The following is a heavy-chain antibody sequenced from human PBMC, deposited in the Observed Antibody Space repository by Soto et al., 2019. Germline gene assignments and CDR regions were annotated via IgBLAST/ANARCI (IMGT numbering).Heavy chain of an antibody. CDR3: ARDSRTDGYKYDYFDY. CDR1: GFRFGSFA. J-gene: IGHJ4*02. Sequence: QVQLVESGGGVVQSGKSLRLSCAASGFRFGSFAMHWVRQAPGKGLEWVSVNSYDGRDESYADSVKGRFTISRDNSKNTLYLQMNSLRVEDTGMFYCARDSRTDGYKYDYFDYWGQGTLVTVSS. D-gene: IGHD5-12*01. CDR2: NSYDGRDE. V-gene: IGHV3-30*04.